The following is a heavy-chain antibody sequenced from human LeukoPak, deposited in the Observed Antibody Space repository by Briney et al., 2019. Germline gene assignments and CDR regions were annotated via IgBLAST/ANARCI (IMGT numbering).Heavy chain of an antibody. Sequence: ASVKVSCKASGYTFTSYGINWVRQAPGQGLEWMGWISAYNGNTNYAQKLQGRVTMTTDTSTSTAYMELRSLRSDDTAVYYCARDPGGSYCGGDCYSEYWGQGTLVTVSS. CDR1: GYTFTSYG. J-gene: IGHJ4*02. V-gene: IGHV1-18*01. CDR2: ISAYNGNT. D-gene: IGHD2-21*02. CDR3: ARDPGGSYCGGDCYSEY.